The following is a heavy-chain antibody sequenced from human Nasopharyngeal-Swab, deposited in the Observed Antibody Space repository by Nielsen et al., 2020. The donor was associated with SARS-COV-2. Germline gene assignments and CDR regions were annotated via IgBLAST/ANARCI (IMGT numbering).Heavy chain of an antibody. CDR1: GFTFRGYC. CDR3: AREAYYNAVDY. D-gene: IGHD2-8*01. V-gene: IGHV3-7*04. Sequence: GESLKISCAASGFTFRGYCMTWVRQAPGKGQEWVANINQDGSERKYGDSVKGRFTISRDDAENSVHLQMNSLRVEDTAVYYCAREAYYNAVDYWGPGTLVTVSS. CDR2: INQDGSER. J-gene: IGHJ4*02.